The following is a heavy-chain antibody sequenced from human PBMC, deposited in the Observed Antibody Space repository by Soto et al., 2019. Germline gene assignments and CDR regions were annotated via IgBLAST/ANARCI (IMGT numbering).Heavy chain of an antibody. Sequence: RGESLKISCKGSGYSFTSYWIGWVRQMPGKGLEWMGIIYPGDSDTRYSPSFQGQVTISADKSISTAYLQWSSLKASDTAMYYCARSHYYDSSGYNYYYYYGMDVWGQGTTVTVSS. CDR3: ARSHYYDSSGYNYYYYYGMDV. CDR2: IYPGDSDT. CDR1: GYSFTSYW. V-gene: IGHV5-51*01. D-gene: IGHD3-22*01. J-gene: IGHJ6*02.